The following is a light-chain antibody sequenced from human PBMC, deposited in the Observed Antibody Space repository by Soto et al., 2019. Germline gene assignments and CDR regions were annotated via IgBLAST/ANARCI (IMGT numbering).Light chain of an antibody. CDR1: QDITNY. CDR3: RQYDNVPFT. J-gene: IGKJ5*01. Sequence: DIQMTQSPSSLSASVGDRVTIICQASQDITNYLNWYQQKPGKAPKLLIYDASNLETGVPSRFSGSGSGTHFSFTISSLQPEDIATYYCRQYDNVPFTFGQGTRLEMK. V-gene: IGKV1-33*01. CDR2: DAS.